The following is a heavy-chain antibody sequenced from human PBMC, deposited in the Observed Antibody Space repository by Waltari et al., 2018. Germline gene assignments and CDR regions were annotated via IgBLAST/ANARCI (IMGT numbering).Heavy chain of an antibody. CDR3: ARAFGSGSYAWFDS. D-gene: IGHD3-10*01. CDR1: GYSVTSGSYS. Sequence: QLQLQESGPGLVKPSETLSLPCSVSGYSVTSGSYSWGWIRPPPRKGLEWIGIMYYRGSSYSNPSLKSRVTISVDTSKNQFSLKLSSVAAADTAVYYCARAFGSGSYAWFDSWGQGTLVTVSS. V-gene: IGHV4-39*01. CDR2: MYYRGSS. J-gene: IGHJ5*01.